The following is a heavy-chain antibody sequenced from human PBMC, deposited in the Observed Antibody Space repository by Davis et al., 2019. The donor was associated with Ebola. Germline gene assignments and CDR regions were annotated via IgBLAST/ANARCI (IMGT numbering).Heavy chain of an antibody. Sequence: PSETLSLTCTVSGGSISSYYWSWIRQPPGKGLEWIGYIYYSGSTNYNPSLKSRVTISVDTSKNQFSLKLSSVTAADTAVYYCANQRYGAFDYWGQGTLVTVSS. D-gene: IGHD4/OR15-4a*01. CDR3: ANQRYGAFDY. J-gene: IGHJ4*02. CDR1: GGSISSYY. CDR2: IYYSGST. V-gene: IGHV4-59*01.